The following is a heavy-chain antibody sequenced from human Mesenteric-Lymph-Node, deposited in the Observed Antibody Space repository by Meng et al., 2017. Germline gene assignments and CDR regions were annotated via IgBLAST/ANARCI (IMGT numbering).Heavy chain of an antibody. J-gene: IGHJ6*02. D-gene: IGHD2-2*01. V-gene: IGHV3-30*19. CDR1: GFTFSSYG. CDR3: ARDPVVPAPSYGMDV. Sequence: GGSLRLSCAASGFTFSSYGMHWVRQAPGKGLEWVAVIWYDGSNKYYADSVKGRFTISRDNSKNTLYLQMNSLRAEDTAVYYCARDPVVPAPSYGMDVWGQGTTVTVSS. CDR2: IWYDGSNK.